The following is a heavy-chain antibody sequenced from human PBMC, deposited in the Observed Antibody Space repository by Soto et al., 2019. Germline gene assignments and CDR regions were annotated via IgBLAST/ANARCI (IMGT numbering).Heavy chain of an antibody. CDR1: GFTFSSNY. CDR2: IYSGGST. CDR3: ARIEYYYDSSGLAHDAFDI. J-gene: IGHJ3*02. D-gene: IGHD3-22*01. Sequence: GVLNLSCAASGFTFSSNYMSWVRQAPGKGLEWVSVIYSGGSTYYADSVKGRFTISRDNSKNTLYLQMNSLRAEDTAVYYCARIEYYYDSSGLAHDAFDIWGQGTMVTVSS. V-gene: IGHV3-53*01.